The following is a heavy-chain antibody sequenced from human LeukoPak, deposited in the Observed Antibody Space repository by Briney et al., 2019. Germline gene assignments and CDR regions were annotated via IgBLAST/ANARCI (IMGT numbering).Heavy chain of an antibody. Sequence: PGGYLRLSCAASGFTFSRSWMSWVRQPPGKGLEWVANISPDGSTKYHMDSVKGRFTISRDNAKDSLYLEMSRLRDDDTAMYYCATGASGSWDFGGQGTLVTASS. CDR2: ISPDGSTK. CDR3: ATGASGSWDF. D-gene: IGHD6-13*01. J-gene: IGHJ4*02. CDR1: GFTFSRSW. V-gene: IGHV3-7*03.